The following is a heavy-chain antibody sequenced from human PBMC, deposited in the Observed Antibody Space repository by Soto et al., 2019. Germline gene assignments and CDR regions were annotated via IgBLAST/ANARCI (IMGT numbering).Heavy chain of an antibody. CDR1: GGTFSSYA. CDR2: IIPIFGTA. J-gene: IGHJ4*02. Sequence: ASVKVSCKASGGTFSSYAISWVRQAPGQGLEWMGGIIPIFGTADYAQKFQGRVTITRDTSASTAYMELSSLRSEDTAVYYCASLSSYQPDSSDYWGQGTLVTVSS. D-gene: IGHD2-2*01. V-gene: IGHV1-69*05. CDR3: ASLSSYQPDSSDY.